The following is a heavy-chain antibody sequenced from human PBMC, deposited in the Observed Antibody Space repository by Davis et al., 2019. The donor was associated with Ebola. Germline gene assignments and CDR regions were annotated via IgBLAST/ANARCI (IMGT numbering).Heavy chain of an antibody. CDR3: TTPGGQDSGYDVFDI. CDR2: INPNDGRT. D-gene: IGHD5-12*01. Sequence: AASVKVSCKASGYTFTNYYMHWVRQAPGQGLEWMGMINPNDGRTIYAQKFQGRVTVTRDTSTTTVYMDLSSLRSEDTALYYCTTPGGQDSGYDVFDIWGQGKMVTVPS. V-gene: IGHV1-46*03. J-gene: IGHJ3*02. CDR1: GYTFTNYY.